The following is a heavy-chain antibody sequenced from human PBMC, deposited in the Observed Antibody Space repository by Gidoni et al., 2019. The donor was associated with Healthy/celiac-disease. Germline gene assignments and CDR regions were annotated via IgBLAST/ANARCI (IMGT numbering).Heavy chain of an antibody. J-gene: IGHJ5*02. V-gene: IGHV4-4*07. CDR3: ASGGGDEWFDP. CDR1: GGSISSYY. D-gene: IGHD2-21*01. CDR2: IYTSGTT. Sequence: QVQLQESGPGLVKPSETLSLTCTVSGGSISSYYWSWIRQPAGKGLEWFGRIYTSGTTNYNPPLKSRVTMSVDTSKNQFSRKLSSVTAADTAVYYCASGGGDEWFDPWGQGTLVTVSS.